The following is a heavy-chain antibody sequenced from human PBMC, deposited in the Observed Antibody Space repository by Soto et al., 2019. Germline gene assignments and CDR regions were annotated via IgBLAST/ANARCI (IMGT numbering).Heavy chain of an antibody. CDR2: IYHSGST. Sequence: QVQLQESGPGLVKPSGTLSLTCAVSGGSISSSHWWSWVRQPPGKGLEWIGEIYHSGSTNYNPSLKXRXTXAXXKSKNQFSLKLSSVTAADTAVYYCATLPAPSGFDYWGQGTLVTVSS. V-gene: IGHV4-4*02. J-gene: IGHJ4*02. CDR3: ATLPAPSGFDY. D-gene: IGHD6-25*01. CDR1: GGSISSSHW.